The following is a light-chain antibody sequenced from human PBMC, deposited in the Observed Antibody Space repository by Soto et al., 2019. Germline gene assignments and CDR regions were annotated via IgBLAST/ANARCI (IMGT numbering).Light chain of an antibody. CDR1: QSVSSSY. CDR2: GAS. CDR3: QQYGISPFT. V-gene: IGKV3-20*01. Sequence: EIVVTQSPGTLYLSPGERATLSCRASQSVSSSYLAWYQQKPGQAPRLLIYGASSRATGIPDRFSGSGSGTDVALTISRLEPEDVSVYYCQQYGISPFTFGPRTKVDIK. J-gene: IGKJ3*01.